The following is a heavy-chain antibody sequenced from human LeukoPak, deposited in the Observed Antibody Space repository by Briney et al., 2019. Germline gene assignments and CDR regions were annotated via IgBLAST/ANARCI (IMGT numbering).Heavy chain of an antibody. Sequence: GGSLRLSCAASGFTFSSYWMSWVRQAPGKGLEGVANIKQDGSEKYYVDSVKGRFTISRDNAKNSLYLQMNSLRAEDTAVYYCARDHVLRYFAWFKWEYGMDVWGQGTTVTVSS. CDR2: IKQDGSEK. CDR3: ARDHVLRYFAWFKWEYGMDV. CDR1: GFTFSSYW. J-gene: IGHJ6*02. V-gene: IGHV3-7*01. D-gene: IGHD3-9*01.